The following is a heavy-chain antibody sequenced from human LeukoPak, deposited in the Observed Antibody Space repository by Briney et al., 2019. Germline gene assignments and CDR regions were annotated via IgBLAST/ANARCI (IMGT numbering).Heavy chain of an antibody. CDR2: IYHSGST. Sequence: PSETLSLTCAVSGGSISSSNWQSWVRQPPRKGLQWIGEIYHSGSTNYNPSLKSRVTISVDKSKNQFSLKLSSVTAADTAVYYCASTSGIAVAGMFDYWGQGTLVTVSS. J-gene: IGHJ4*02. V-gene: IGHV4-4*02. CDR3: ASTSGIAVAGMFDY. CDR1: GGSISSSNW. D-gene: IGHD6-19*01.